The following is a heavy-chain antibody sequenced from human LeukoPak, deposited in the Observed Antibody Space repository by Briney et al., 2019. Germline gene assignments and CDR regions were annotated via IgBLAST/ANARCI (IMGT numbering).Heavy chain of an antibody. D-gene: IGHD1-26*01. CDR3: ARDVQELLGGGNWFDP. CDR2: ISAYNGNT. CDR1: GYTFTGYY. V-gene: IGHV1-18*04. J-gene: IGHJ5*02. Sequence: ASVKVSCKASGYTFTGYYMHWVRQAPGQGLEWMGWISAYNGNTNYAQKLQGRLTMTTDTSTSTAYMELRSLRSDDTAVYYCARDVQELLGGGNWFDPWGQGTLVTVSS.